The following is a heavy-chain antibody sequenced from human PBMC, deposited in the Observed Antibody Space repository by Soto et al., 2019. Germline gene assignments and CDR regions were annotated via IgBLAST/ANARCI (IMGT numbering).Heavy chain of an antibody. CDR1: GGTFSSYT. CDR3: ARGGRNTLLNYYYYYMDV. CDR2: IIPILGIA. V-gene: IGHV1-69*02. Sequence: SVKVSCKASGGTFSSYTISWVRQAPGQGLEWMGRIIPILGIANYAQKFQGRVTITADKSTSTAYMELSSLRSEDTAVYYCARGGRNTLLNYYYYYMDVWGKGTTVTVSS. D-gene: IGHD3-16*01. J-gene: IGHJ6*03.